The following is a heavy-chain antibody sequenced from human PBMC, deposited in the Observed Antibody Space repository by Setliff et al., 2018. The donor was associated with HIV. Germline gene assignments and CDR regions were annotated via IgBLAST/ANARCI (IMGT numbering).Heavy chain of an antibody. Sequence: GGSLRLSCAASGFAFNKFWMSWVRQAPGKGLEWLANINRDGSAEAYVGSVKGRFSISRDNAKNSLYLQMSSLKVEDTAVYYCARAKSLVRGVNYFDYWGQGTLVTVSS. CDR1: GFAFNKFW. V-gene: IGHV3-7*03. CDR3: ARAKSLVRGVNYFDY. J-gene: IGHJ4*02. D-gene: IGHD3-10*01. CDR2: INRDGSAE.